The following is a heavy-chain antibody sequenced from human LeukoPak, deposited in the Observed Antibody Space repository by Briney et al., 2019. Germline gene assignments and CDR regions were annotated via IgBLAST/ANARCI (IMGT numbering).Heavy chain of an antibody. CDR1: GFTFSDYA. Sequence: PGGSLRLSCAASGFTFSDYALIWVRQAPGKGLEWMSAIRGTGGTTYYADSVKGRCTISRDNSRNTVYLQMDSLRAEDTALYFCGKDPNGDYVGAFDFWGPGTMVTVSS. V-gene: IGHV3-23*01. D-gene: IGHD4-17*01. CDR2: IRGTGGTT. CDR3: GKDPNGDYVGAFDF. J-gene: IGHJ3*01.